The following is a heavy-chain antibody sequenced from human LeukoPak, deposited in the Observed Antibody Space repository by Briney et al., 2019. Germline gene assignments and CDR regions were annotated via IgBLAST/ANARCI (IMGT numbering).Heavy chain of an antibody. Sequence: GGSLRLSCASSGFSFSTSPMSWVRQPPGKGLEWVSAMNNGPGATFYRDSVRGRFTISRDDSKRTLYLQMNSLRAEDTGTYYCAKTHYDLLDVWGQGTTVTVS. CDR2: MNNGPGAT. V-gene: IGHV3-23*01. CDR1: GFSFSTSP. J-gene: IGHJ6*02. D-gene: IGHD5-12*01. CDR3: AKTHYDLLDV.